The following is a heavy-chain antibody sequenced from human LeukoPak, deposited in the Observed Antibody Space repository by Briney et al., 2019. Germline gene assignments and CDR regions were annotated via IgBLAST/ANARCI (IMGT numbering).Heavy chain of an antibody. D-gene: IGHD3-10*01. CDR1: GYTFTGYY. Sequence: ASVKVSCKASGYTFTGYYMHWVRQAPGQGLEWMGWINPNSGGTNYAQKFQGRVTMTRDTSISTAYMELSRLRSDDTAVYYCAKDPVFDYGSGTDAFDIWGQGTMVTVSS. J-gene: IGHJ3*02. V-gene: IGHV1-2*02. CDR2: INPNSGGT. CDR3: AKDPVFDYGSGTDAFDI.